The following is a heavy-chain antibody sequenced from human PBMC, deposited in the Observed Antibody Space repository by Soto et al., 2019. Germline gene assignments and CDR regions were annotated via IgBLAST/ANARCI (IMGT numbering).Heavy chain of an antibody. V-gene: IGHV3-21*02. CDR3: TRDTIPKSGTLYYFDL. Sequence: EVRLVESGGGLVRPGGSLRLSCVGSGFGFSSYSMHWVRQAPGKGLEWVSSITSVGTYVYYADSVEGRFTISRDNAKQSVYLEMSGLRVEDTAIYYCTRDTIPKSGTLYYFDLWGQGTLVTVSA. CDR1: GFGFSSYS. D-gene: IGHD3-10*01. CDR2: ITSVGTYV. J-gene: IGHJ4*02.